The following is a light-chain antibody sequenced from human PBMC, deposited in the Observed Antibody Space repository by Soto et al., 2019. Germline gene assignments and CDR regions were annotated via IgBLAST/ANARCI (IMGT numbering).Light chain of an antibody. CDR3: QQRGKWPST. J-gene: IGKJ2*02. CDR2: DAY. Sequence: TQSPSTLSASVGDKVTITCRASQSVDRYVAWYQQKVGQAPRLLIYDAYTRATGVGARFTGSGSATDFSLTITSLEPEDFAVYYCQQRGKWPSTFGPGTKVEMK. V-gene: IGKV3-11*01. CDR1: QSVDRY.